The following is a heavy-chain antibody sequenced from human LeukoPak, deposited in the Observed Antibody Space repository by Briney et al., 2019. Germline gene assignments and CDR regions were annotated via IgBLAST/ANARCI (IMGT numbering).Heavy chain of an antibody. Sequence: GGSLRLSCAASGFTFSSYSMNWVRQAPGKGLEWVSSISSTTSYIYYADSVKGRFTISRDNAKNSLYLQMNSLRVEDTAVYYCARHHDSYGSETYGWGQGTLVTVSS. CDR1: GFTFSSYS. CDR2: ISSTTSYI. J-gene: IGHJ4*02. CDR3: ARHHDSYGSETYG. V-gene: IGHV3-21*01. D-gene: IGHD3-10*01.